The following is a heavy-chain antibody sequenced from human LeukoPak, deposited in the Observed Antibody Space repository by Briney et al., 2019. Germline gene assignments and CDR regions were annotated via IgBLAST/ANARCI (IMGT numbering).Heavy chain of an antibody. CDR1: EFTFSIYW. CDR2: IQENGNEK. D-gene: IGHD3-9*01. J-gene: IGHJ4*02. Sequence: PGGSLRLSCAASEFTFSIYWMSWVRQAPGKGLEWVANIQENGNEKSYVDSVKGRFTISRDNAKNSLYLQMNSLRAEDTAVYYCARGFDWQYYFDYWGQGTLVTVSS. CDR3: ARGFDWQYYFDY. V-gene: IGHV3-7*01.